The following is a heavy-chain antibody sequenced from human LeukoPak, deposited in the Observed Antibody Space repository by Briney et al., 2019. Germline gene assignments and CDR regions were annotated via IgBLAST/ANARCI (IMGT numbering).Heavy chain of an antibody. V-gene: IGHV3-23*01. CDR1: RFTFSSYA. CDR3: AKDLRFLEWLSKFDY. Sequence: PGGSLRLSCAASRFTFSSYAMSWVRQAPGKGLEWVSAISGSGGSTYYADSVKGRFTISRDNSKNTLYLQMNSLRAEDTAVYYCAKDLRFLEWLSKFDYWGQGTLVTVSS. CDR2: ISGSGGST. J-gene: IGHJ4*02. D-gene: IGHD3-3*01.